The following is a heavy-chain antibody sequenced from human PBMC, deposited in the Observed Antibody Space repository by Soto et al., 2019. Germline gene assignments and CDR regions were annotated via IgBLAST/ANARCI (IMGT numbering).Heavy chain of an antibody. CDR3: ARLDIVVVPADGWFDP. D-gene: IGHD2-2*01. V-gene: IGHV4-59*08. Sequence: ETLSLTCTVSGGSISSYYWSWIRQPPGKGLEWIGYIYYSGSTNYNPSLKSRVTISVDTSKNQFSLKLSSVTAADTAVYYCARLDIVVVPADGWFDPWGQGTLVTVSS. CDR1: GGSISSYY. J-gene: IGHJ5*02. CDR2: IYYSGST.